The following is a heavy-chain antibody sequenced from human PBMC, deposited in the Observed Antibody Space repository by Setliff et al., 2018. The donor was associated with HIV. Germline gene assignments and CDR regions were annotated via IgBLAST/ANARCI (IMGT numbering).Heavy chain of an antibody. J-gene: IGHJ4*02. CDR1: GFTFSSAW. CDR2: ISPDGSAT. V-gene: IGHV3-7*03. CDR3: VRDPIEGYPDYFDY. Sequence: GGSLRLSCAASGFTFSSAWMGWVRQAPAKGLEWVANISPDGSATYYEDSVKGRFTVSRDNAQNSVYLQMDSLRAEDTATYYCVRDPIEGYPDYFDYWGQGTLVTVSS. D-gene: IGHD1-26*01.